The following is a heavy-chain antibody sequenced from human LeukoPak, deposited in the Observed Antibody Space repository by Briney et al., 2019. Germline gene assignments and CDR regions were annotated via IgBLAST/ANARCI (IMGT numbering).Heavy chain of an antibody. V-gene: IGHV1-69*06. J-gene: IGHJ5*02. CDR2: IIPMFNTT. Sequence: GASVKVSCKASGGTFSSCAISWVRQAPGQGLEWMGGIIPMFNTTKYAQKFQDRVTITADKSTSTAYMELSSLRSEDTAVYYCVEGGIAPLNWFDPWGQGTLVTVSS. CDR1: GGTFSSCA. D-gene: IGHD6-13*01. CDR3: VEGGIAPLNWFDP.